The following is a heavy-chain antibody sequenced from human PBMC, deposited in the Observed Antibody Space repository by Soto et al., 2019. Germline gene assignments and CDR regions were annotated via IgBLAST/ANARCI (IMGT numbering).Heavy chain of an antibody. Sequence: GESLKISCAASGFTFSSYWMSWVRQAPGKGLEWVANIKQDGSEKYYVDSVKGRFTISRDNAKNSLYLQMNSLRAEDTAVYYCARGGIAAAGTGYYYYGMDVWGQGTTVTVSS. CDR3: ARGGIAAAGTGYYYYGMDV. CDR1: GFTFSSYW. D-gene: IGHD6-13*01. CDR2: IKQDGSEK. V-gene: IGHV3-7*01. J-gene: IGHJ6*02.